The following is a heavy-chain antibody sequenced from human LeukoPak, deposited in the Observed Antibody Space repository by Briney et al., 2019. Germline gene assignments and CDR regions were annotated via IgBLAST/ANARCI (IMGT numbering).Heavy chain of an antibody. Sequence: ASVKVSCKASGGTFSSYAISWVRQAPGQGLEWMGGIIPIFGTANYAQKFQGRVTITADESTSTAYMELSSLRSEGTAVYYCARALEYSSSNDAFDIWGQGTMVTVSS. V-gene: IGHV1-69*01. CDR3: ARALEYSSSNDAFDI. D-gene: IGHD6-6*01. J-gene: IGHJ3*02. CDR1: GGTFSSYA. CDR2: IIPIFGTA.